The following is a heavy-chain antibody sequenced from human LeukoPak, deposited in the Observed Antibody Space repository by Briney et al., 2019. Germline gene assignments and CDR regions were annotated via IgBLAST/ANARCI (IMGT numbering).Heavy chain of an antibody. CDR3: ARNYYDSSGPIELPFDY. J-gene: IGHJ4*02. Sequence: SETLSLTCTVSGGSISSGSYYWGWLRQPPGKGLEWIGSIYHSGSTYYNPSLKSRVTISVDTSKNQFSLKLSSVTAADTAVYYCARNYYDSSGPIELPFDYWGQGTLVTVSS. CDR1: GGSISSGSYY. V-gene: IGHV4-39*07. CDR2: IYHSGST. D-gene: IGHD3-22*01.